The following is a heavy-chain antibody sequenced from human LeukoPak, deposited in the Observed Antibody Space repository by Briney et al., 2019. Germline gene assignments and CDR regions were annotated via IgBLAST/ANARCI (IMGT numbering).Heavy chain of an antibody. CDR3: ARGDNSAFDI. CDR1: GFTFSSYA. J-gene: IGHJ3*02. V-gene: IGHV3-23*01. Sequence: PGGSLRLSCAASGFTFSSYAMSWVRQAPGKGLDWVSAISASGGSTSYADSVKGRFTISRDNSKNTLYLQMNSLRAVDTAVYYCARGDNSAFDIWGQGTMVTVSS. D-gene: IGHD3-22*01. CDR2: ISASGGST.